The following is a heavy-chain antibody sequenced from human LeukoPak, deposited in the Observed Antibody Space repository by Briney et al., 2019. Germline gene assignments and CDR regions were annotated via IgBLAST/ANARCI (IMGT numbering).Heavy chain of an antibody. CDR1: GGSISSGGYY. CDR2: IYYSGST. D-gene: IGHD3-9*01. CDR3: ARGIRYFDWLPRSDAFDI. J-gene: IGHJ3*02. Sequence: SETLSLTCTVSGGSISSGGYYWSWIRQHPGKGLEWIGYIYYSGSTYYNPSLKSRVTISVDTSKNQFSLKLSSVTAADTAVYYCARGIRYFDWLPRSDAFDIWGQGTMVTVSS. V-gene: IGHV4-31*03.